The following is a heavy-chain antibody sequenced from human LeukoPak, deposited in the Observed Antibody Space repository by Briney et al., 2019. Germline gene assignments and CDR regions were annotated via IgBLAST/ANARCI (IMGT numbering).Heavy chain of an antibody. J-gene: IGHJ4*02. D-gene: IGHD3-10*01. CDR3: ARAVRGPIFKVFDY. Sequence: PSETLSLTCTVSGGSISSSSYYWGWIRQPPGKGLEWIGSIYYSGSTYYNPSLKSRVTISVDTSKNQFSLKLSSVTAADTAVYYCARAVRGPIFKVFDYWGQGTLVTVSS. CDR2: IYYSGST. V-gene: IGHV4-39*01. CDR1: GGSISSSSYY.